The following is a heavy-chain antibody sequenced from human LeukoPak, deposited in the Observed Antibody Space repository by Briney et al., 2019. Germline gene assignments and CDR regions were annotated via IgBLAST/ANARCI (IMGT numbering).Heavy chain of an antibody. CDR2: IYYSGST. J-gene: IGHJ4*02. CDR1: GGSVSRGYYY. V-gene: IGHV4-61*01. D-gene: IGHD1-26*01. Sequence: SETLSLTCSVSGGSVSRGYYYWRWIRQPPGKELEWIGNIYYSGSTNYNPSLKSRVSISSDTSKHQFSLRLTSVTPADTAVYYCARDRGWEVIDYWGQGTLVTVSS. CDR3: ARDRGWEVIDY.